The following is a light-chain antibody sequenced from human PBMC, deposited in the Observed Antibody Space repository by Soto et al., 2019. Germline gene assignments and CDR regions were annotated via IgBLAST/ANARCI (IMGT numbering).Light chain of an antibody. CDR2: GAS. V-gene: IGKV3-15*01. CDR1: QSVSRN. J-gene: IGKJ2*01. CDR3: QQYNGWPYT. Sequence: EIVMTQSQATLSVSPGERATLSCRASQSVSRNLAWYRQKPGQAPRLLIYGASTRATATPARFSGSGSGTGFTLTITSLQSEDFAVYYCQQYNGWPYTFGQGTKLEIK.